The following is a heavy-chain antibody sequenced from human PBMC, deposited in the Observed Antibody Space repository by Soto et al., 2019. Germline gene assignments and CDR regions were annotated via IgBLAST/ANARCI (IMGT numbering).Heavy chain of an antibody. D-gene: IGHD3-3*01. V-gene: IGHV1-69*06. CDR3: ARIQYYDFWSGYYKTEPYYYYGMDV. J-gene: IGHJ6*02. Sequence: GSSVKVSCKASGGTFISYAISWVRQAPGQGLEWMGGIIPIFGTANYAQKFQGRVTITADKSTSTAYMELSSLRSEDTAVYYCARIQYYDFWSGYYKTEPYYYYGMDVWGQGTTVTVSS. CDR1: GGTFISYA. CDR2: IIPIFGTA.